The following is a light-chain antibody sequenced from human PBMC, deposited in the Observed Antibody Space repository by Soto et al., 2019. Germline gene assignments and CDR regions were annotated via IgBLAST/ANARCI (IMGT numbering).Light chain of an antibody. CDR2: DDS. V-gene: IGLV3-21*02. CDR3: QVWDSSSDRV. Sequence: SYELTQPPSVSVAPGQTARITCGGNNIGRKSVHWYQQKPGQAPVLVVYDDSDRPSGIPERFSGSNSGNTATLTISRVEAGDEADYYCQVWDSSSDRVFGTGTKLTVL. J-gene: IGLJ1*01. CDR1: NIGRKS.